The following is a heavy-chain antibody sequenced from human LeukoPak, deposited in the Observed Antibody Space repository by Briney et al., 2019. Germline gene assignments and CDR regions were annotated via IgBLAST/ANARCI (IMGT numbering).Heavy chain of an antibody. Sequence: ASVTVSCKASGYTFTSYGISWVRQAPGQGLEWMGWISAYNGNTNYAQKLQGRVTMTTDTSTSTAYMELRSLRSDDTAVYYCARDQDIVVVPAATKYYYGMDVWGQGTTVTVSS. CDR3: ARDQDIVVVPAATKYYYGMDV. D-gene: IGHD2-2*01. CDR2: ISAYNGNT. J-gene: IGHJ6*02. V-gene: IGHV1-18*01. CDR1: GYTFTSYG.